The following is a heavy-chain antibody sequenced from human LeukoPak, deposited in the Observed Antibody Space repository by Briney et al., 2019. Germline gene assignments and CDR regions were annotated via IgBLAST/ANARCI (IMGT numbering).Heavy chain of an antibody. CDR3: ARGGGGYIKYGPAY. D-gene: IGHD4-11*01. CDR2: ISGSGGST. Sequence: GGSLRLSCAAPGFTFSSYAMSWVRQAPGKGLEWVSAISGSGGSTYYADSVKGRFTVSRDNSKNTLYLEMNNPRAEDTAVYYCARGGGGYIKYGPAYRGQGTLVTVSS. CDR1: GFTFSSYA. J-gene: IGHJ4*02. V-gene: IGHV3-23*01.